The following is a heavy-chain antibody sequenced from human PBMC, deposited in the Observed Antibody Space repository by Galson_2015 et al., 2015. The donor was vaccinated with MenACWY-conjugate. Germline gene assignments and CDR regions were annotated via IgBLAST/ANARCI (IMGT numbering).Heavy chain of an antibody. CDR3: SRGYDWCSYLRA. V-gene: IGHV3-53*01. J-gene: IGHJ5*02. CDR2: VDRDGGT. CDR1: GFSVTDNC. D-gene: IGHD2-8*01. Sequence: SLRLSCAVSGFSVTDNCLSWVRQAPGKGPEWIAMVDRDGGTLHADSVRGRFTVFRDNFKNTVILQMISLRAEDTAVYRCSRGYDWCSYLRAWGQGAQVTVSS.